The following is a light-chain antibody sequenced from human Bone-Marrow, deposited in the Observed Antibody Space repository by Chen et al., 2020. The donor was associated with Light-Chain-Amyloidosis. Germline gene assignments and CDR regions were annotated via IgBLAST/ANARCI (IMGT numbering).Light chain of an antibody. CDR2: AVS. CDR3: SSFTSSSSYV. V-gene: IGLV2-14*01. J-gene: IGLJ1*01. CDR1: SGDVGTYNY. Sequence: QSALTQPASVSGSPGQSITISCTGTSGDVGTYNYVSWSQQHPGKAPKVMIYAVSNRPSGVSNRFSDSKSGNTASLTISGLQAEDEADYYCSSFTSSSSYVFGPGTKVTVL.